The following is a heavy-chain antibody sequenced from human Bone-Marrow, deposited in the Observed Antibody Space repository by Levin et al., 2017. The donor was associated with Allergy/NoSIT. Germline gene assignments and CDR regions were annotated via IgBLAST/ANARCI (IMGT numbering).Heavy chain of an antibody. J-gene: IGHJ4*02. CDR3: AKDPIPGIAARPFYFDY. CDR1: GFTFSSYA. V-gene: IGHV3-23*01. Sequence: GGSLRLSCAASGFTFSSYAMSWVRQAPGKGLEWVSVISGSGVSTYYADSVKGRFTISRDNSKNTLYLQMNSLRAEDTAVYYCAKDPIPGIAARPFYFDYWGQGTLVTVSS. D-gene: IGHD6-6*01. CDR2: ISGSGVST.